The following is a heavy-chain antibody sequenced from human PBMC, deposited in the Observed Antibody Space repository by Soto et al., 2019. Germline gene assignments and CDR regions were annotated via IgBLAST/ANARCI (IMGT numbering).Heavy chain of an antibody. CDR2: ISYSGST. CDR1: GGSISNYY. Sequence: SETLSLTCSVSGGSISNYYWSWIRQAPGKGLEWIGYISYSGSTNYKPSLKSRVTILVDTSKNQFSLKLRSVTAADSAVYYCARDRGDYAFWSGYFYGMDVWGQGTTVTVSS. V-gene: IGHV4-59*01. CDR3: ARDRGDYAFWSGYFYGMDV. J-gene: IGHJ6*02. D-gene: IGHD3-3*01.